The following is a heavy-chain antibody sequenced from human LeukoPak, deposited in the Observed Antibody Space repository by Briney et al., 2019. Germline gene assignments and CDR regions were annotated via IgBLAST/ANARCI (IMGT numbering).Heavy chain of an antibody. CDR2: ISPNSGNT. J-gene: IGHJ4*02. CDR1: GYIFTGYW. D-gene: IGHD1-1*01. CDR3: AREMRPATTTLVAY. V-gene: IGHV1-2*02. Sequence: ASVQVSCKTSGYIFTGYWIHWVRQAPGQGLEWMGFISPNSGNTNYAQKFQGRVTMTRDMSISTAYLELSSLTSDDTAVYYCAREMRPATTTLVAYWGQGTLVTVSS.